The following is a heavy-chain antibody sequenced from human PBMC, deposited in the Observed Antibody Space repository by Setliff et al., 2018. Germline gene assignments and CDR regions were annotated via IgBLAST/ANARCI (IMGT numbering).Heavy chain of an antibody. CDR1: GFSFSDYY. J-gene: IGHJ4*02. D-gene: IGHD3-22*01. V-gene: IGHV3-11*04. CDR2: ISNGAYTI. CDR3: ARVDYYYDSSGYRRNDYYFDY. Sequence: PGGSLRLSCAASGFSFSDYYMMWIRQAPGKGLEWVSYISNGAYTIHYADSMKGRFTISRDNAKNSLYLQMNSLRAEDTAVYYCARVDYYYDSSGYRRNDYYFDYWGQGTLVTVSS.